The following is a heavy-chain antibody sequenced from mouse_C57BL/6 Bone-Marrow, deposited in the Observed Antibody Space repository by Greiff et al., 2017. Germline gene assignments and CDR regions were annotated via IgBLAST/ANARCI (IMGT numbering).Heavy chain of an antibody. J-gene: IGHJ1*03. Sequence: VQLQQSGPGLVQSGASVKISCKASGYTFTDYYMNWVKQTHGKSLEWIGDINPNNGGTSYNQNFKGKATLTVSKSSSTAYMELRSLTSEDSSVYYCARREHYPPYFDGWGTGTTVTNSP. D-gene: IGHD5-5*01. CDR1: GYTFTDYY. V-gene: IGHV1-26*01. CDR2: INPNNGGT. CDR3: ARREHYPPYFDG.